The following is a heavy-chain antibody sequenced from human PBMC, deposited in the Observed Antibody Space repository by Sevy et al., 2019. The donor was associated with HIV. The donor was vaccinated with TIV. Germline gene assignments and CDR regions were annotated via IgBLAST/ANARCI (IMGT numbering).Heavy chain of an antibody. CDR1: GFTFNTHA. D-gene: IGHD3-22*01. CDR2: ISGPGYGT. Sequence: GGSLRLSCAASGFTFNTHAMNWVRQAPGKGLEWVSVISGPGYGTNYADSVKGRFTISRDNSKNTLFRQMNSLRDDDTAVYYCAKALKPALESMLEVNLRSLKGFDVWGQGTMVTVSS. J-gene: IGHJ3*01. CDR3: AKALKPALESMLEVNLRSLKGFDV. V-gene: IGHV3-23*01.